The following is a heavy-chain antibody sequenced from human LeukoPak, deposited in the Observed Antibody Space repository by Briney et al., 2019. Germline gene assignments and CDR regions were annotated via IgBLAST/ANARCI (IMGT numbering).Heavy chain of an antibody. V-gene: IGHV4-34*01. D-gene: IGHD2-2*01. Sequence: SETLSLTCAVYGGSFSGYYWSWIRQPPGKGLEWIGEINHSGSTNYNPSLKSRVTISVDMSKNQFSLKLTSVTAADTAVYYCARVPPANPATGSYSGMDVWGRGPTVTVSS. CDR2: INHSGST. CDR3: ARVPPANPATGSYSGMDV. CDR1: GGSFSGYY. J-gene: IGHJ6*02.